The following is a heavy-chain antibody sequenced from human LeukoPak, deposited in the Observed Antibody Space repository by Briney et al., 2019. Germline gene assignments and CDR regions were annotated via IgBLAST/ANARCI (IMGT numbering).Heavy chain of an antibody. Sequence: GGSLRLSCAASGFTFSSYAMSWVRQAPGKGLEWVSAISGSGGSTYYADSVKGRFTISRDNSKNTLYLQMNSLRAEDTAAYYCAKLPLRYFDWLLYDYWGQGTLVTVSS. D-gene: IGHD3-9*01. CDR2: ISGSGGST. CDR3: AKLPLRYFDWLLYDY. J-gene: IGHJ4*02. V-gene: IGHV3-23*01. CDR1: GFTFSSYA.